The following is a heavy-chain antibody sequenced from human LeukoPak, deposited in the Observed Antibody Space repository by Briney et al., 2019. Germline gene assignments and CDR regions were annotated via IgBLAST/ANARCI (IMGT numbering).Heavy chain of an antibody. CDR2: IYSGGST. V-gene: IGHV3-53*01. J-gene: IGHJ4*02. Sequence: GGSLRLSCAASGFTVSSNYMSWVRQAPGKGLEWVSVIYSGGSTYYADSAKGRFTISRDNSKNTLYLQMNSLRAEDTAVYYCASGGNSSSWYVELDYWGQGTLVTVSS. CDR1: GFTVSSNY. D-gene: IGHD6-13*01. CDR3: ASGGNSSSWYVELDY.